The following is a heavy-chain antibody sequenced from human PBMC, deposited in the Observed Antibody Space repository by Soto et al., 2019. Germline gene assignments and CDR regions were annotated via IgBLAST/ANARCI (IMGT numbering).Heavy chain of an antibody. D-gene: IGHD3-3*01. CDR2: ISTHNGNT. J-gene: IGHJ3*01. Sequence: ASVKVSCKASVFTSSGIRWVRQAPGQRLEWMGWISTHNGNTIYAQKFQGRVIMTMDTSTTTVYMELRSLRPDDTAVYLCAREGILGLFDAYDLWGQGTMVTVSS. CDR3: AREGILGLFDAYDL. CDR1: VFTSSG. V-gene: IGHV1-18*04.